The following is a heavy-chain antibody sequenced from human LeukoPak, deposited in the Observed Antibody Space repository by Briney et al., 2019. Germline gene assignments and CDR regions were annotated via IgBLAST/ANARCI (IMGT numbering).Heavy chain of an antibody. CDR2: ISGSSSYM. CDR1: GFTFSTYS. J-gene: IGHJ5*02. CDR3: ARDDTGSSGGPNWFDP. Sequence: GGSLRLSCAASGFTFSTYSMNWVRQAPGKGLEWVSFISGSSSYMYYADSVKGRFTSSRDNAKNSLYLQMNSLRAEDTAVYYCARDDTGSSGGPNWFDPWGQGTPVTVSS. V-gene: IGHV3-21*01. D-gene: IGHD6-6*01.